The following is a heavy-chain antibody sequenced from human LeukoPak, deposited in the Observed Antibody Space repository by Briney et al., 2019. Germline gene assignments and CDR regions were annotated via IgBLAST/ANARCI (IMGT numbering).Heavy chain of an antibody. Sequence: ASVKVSCKASGYTFTSYGISWVRQAPGQGLEWMGWISAYNGNTNYAQKLQGRVTMTTDTSTSTAYMELRSLRSDDTAVYYCAREYSYGQASPFGYYYYYYMDVWGKGTTVTISS. CDR3: AREYSYGQASPFGYYYYYYMDV. CDR1: GYTFTSYG. V-gene: IGHV1-18*01. CDR2: ISAYNGNT. D-gene: IGHD5-18*01. J-gene: IGHJ6*03.